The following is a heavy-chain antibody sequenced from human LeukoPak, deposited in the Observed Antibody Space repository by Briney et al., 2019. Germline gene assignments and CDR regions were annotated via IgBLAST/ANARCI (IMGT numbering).Heavy chain of an antibody. Sequence: GRSLRLSCAASGFTFSSYGMHWVRQAPGKGLEWVAVIWYDGSNKYYADSVEGRFTISRDNSKNTLYLQMNSLRAEDTAVYYCARDEVAVAGTFDYWGQGTLVTVSS. D-gene: IGHD6-19*01. V-gene: IGHV3-33*01. CDR3: ARDEVAVAGTFDY. CDR2: IWYDGSNK. CDR1: GFTFSSYG. J-gene: IGHJ4*02.